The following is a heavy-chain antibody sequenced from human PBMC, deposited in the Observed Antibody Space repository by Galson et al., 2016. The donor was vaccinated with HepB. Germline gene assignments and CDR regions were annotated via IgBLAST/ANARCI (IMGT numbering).Heavy chain of an antibody. V-gene: IGHV3-30-3*01. CDR1: GFTFSSYA. Sequence: SLRLSCAASGFTFSSYAIHWVRQAPGKGLEWVAVISADGYNKYYADSLKGRFTISRDKSKNTLYPQMNSLRAEDTAVYYCGRDEKGWGLYQYYGMDVWGQGTTVTVSS. J-gene: IGHJ6*02. CDR3: GRDEKGWGLYQYYGMDV. CDR2: ISADGYNK. D-gene: IGHD7-27*01.